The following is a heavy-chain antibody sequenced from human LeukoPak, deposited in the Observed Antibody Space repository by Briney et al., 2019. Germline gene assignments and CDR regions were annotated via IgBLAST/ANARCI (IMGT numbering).Heavy chain of an antibody. Sequence: AAVNPSCKASGYTFTGYYMHWVRQAPGQGLEWMGWINPNGGGTNYAQQFQGRVTMTSDTSISTAYMELSSLRSDDTAVYYCARDSYSGSYYYWGQTPVTTVSS. J-gene: IGHJ4*02. CDR3: ARDSYSGSYYY. V-gene: IGHV1-2*02. CDR1: GYTFTGYY. CDR2: INPNGGGT. D-gene: IGHD1-26*01.